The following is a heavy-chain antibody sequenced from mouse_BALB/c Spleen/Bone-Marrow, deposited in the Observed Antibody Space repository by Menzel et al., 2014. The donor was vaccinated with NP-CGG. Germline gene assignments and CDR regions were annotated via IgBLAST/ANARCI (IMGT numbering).Heavy chain of an antibody. J-gene: IGHJ3*01. CDR3: ARGIYYYGSSCAY. D-gene: IGHD1-1*01. V-gene: IGHV5-12-2*01. Sequence: EVKLVESGGGLVQPGGSLKLSCAASGFTFSSYTMSWVRQTPEKRLEWVAYISNGGGSTYYPDTVKGRFTISRDNAKNTLYLQMSSLKSEDTAMYYRARGIYYYGSSCAYWGQGTLVTVSA. CDR1: GFTFSSYT. CDR2: ISNGGGST.